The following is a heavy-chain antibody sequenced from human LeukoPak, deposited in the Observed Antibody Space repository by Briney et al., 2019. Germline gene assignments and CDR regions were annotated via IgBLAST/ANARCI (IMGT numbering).Heavy chain of an antibody. CDR3: ARASYSYGDHNWFDP. CDR2: IKQDGSEK. CDR1: GFTFSSYW. V-gene: IGHV3-7*01. J-gene: IGHJ5*02. D-gene: IGHD5-18*01. Sequence: GGSLRLSCAASGFTFSSYWMSWVRQAPGKGLEWVANIKQDGSEKYYVDSVKGRFTISRDNAKSSLYLQMNSLRAEDTAVYYCARASYSYGDHNWFDPWGQGTLVTVSS.